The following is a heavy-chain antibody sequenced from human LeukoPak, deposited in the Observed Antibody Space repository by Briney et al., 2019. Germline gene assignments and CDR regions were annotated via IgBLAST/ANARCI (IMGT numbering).Heavy chain of an antibody. CDR3: ARDLNDYVDY. CDR1: GFTFSSYA. Sequence: GGSLRLSCAASGFTFSSYAMHWVRQAPGKGLEWVAVISYDGSNKYYADSVKGRFTISRDNSKYTLYLQRNSLRAEDTAVYYCARDLNDYVDYWGQGTLVTVSS. CDR2: ISYDGSNK. V-gene: IGHV3-30*04. J-gene: IGHJ4*02.